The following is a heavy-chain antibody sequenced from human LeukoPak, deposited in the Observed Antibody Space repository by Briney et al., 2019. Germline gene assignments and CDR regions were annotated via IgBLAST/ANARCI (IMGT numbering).Heavy chain of an antibody. CDR1: GFTFSSYG. J-gene: IGHJ4*02. V-gene: IGHV3-33*08. CDR3: ARDYRGYFDY. Sequence: GRSLRLSCAASGFTFSSYGMHWVRQAPGKGLEWVAVILSDGSKEFYTDSVKGRFTISRDNSKNTLYLQMNSLRAEDTAVYYCARDYRGYFDYWGQGTLVTVSS. D-gene: IGHD4-11*01. CDR2: ILSDGSKE.